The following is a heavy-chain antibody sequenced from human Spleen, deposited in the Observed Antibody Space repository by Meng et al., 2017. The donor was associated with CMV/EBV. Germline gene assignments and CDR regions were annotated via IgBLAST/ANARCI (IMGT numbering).Heavy chain of an antibody. J-gene: IGHJ5*02. Sequence: GLPVSYSARHWVRQDPGKGLQWVALIWYDGSNEYYADSVQGRFTISRDNSKNTLFLQMNSLRAEDTAVYYCAKGPTDFWSGYYIVSWGQGTLVTVSS. CDR3: AKGPTDFWSGYYIVS. CDR1: GLPVSYSA. V-gene: IGHV3-33*06. CDR2: IWYDGSNE. D-gene: IGHD3-3*01.